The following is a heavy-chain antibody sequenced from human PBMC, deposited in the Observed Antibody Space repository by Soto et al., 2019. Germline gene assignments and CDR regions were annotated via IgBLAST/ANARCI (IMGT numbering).Heavy chain of an antibody. D-gene: IGHD3-22*01. CDR3: AKPGNYYYDSSGYNNWFVP. CDR2: TYYRSNWYN. V-gene: IGHV6-1*01. CDR1: VDSVSSNSAA. J-gene: IGHJ5*02. Sequence: SQTLSLTCAISVDSVSSNSAAWTWIRHSPSRGLEWLGRTYYRSNWYNDYAVSVKSXINIKPDTSKNQCSLQLNSVTPHDTAVYYCAKPGNYYYDSSGYNNWFVPWGQGTVVTVAS.